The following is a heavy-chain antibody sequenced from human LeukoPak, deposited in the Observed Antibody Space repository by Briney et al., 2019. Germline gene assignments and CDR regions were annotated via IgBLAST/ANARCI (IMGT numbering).Heavy chain of an antibody. V-gene: IGHV3-48*03. Sequence: SGGSLRLSCAASGFTFSSYEMNWVRQAPGKGLKWVSYISSSGSTIYYADSVKGRFTISRDNAKNSLYLQMNSLRAEDTAVYYCARETRYYYDSSGSTWGQGTLVTVSS. CDR1: GFTFSSYE. J-gene: IGHJ5*02. D-gene: IGHD3-22*01. CDR2: ISSSGSTI. CDR3: ARETRYYYDSSGST.